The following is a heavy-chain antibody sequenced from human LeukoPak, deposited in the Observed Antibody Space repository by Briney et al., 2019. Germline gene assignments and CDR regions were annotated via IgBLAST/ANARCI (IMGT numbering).Heavy chain of an antibody. CDR1: GGSISSYY. CDR3: AKWLIPFDY. CDR2: ITGSGVST. Sequence: PSETLSLTCTVSGGSISSYYWSWVRQAPGKGLEWVSAITGSGVSTYYADSVKGRFTISRDNSKNTLYLQMNSLRAEDTAVYYCAKWLIPFDYWGQGTLVTVSS. V-gene: IGHV3-23*01. J-gene: IGHJ4*02. D-gene: IGHD6-19*01.